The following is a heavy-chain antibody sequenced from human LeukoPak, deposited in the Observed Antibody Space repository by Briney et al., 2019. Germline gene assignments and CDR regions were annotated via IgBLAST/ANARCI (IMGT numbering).Heavy chain of an antibody. CDR3: AGAGDSRAYSFNAFDI. V-gene: IGHV3-64*01. D-gene: IGHD3-22*01. CDR2: ISHDGGST. J-gene: IGHJ3*02. Sequence: AGGSLRLSCAASGFIFSNYARHWVRQAPGKGLEYVSAISHDGGSTYYANSAKDRFTISRDNSKSTLYLQMGSLRADDMAVYYCAGAGDSRAYSFNAFDIWGPGTRVTVSS. CDR1: GFIFSNYA.